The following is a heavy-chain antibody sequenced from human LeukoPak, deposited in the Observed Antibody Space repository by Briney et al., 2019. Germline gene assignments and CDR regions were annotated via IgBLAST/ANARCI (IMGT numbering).Heavy chain of an antibody. J-gene: IGHJ5*02. CDR1: GGTFSSYA. V-gene: IGHV1-69*13. CDR3: ARIPTGTYRSDP. D-gene: IGHD1-1*01. Sequence: SVKVSYKASGGTFSSYAISWVRQAPGQGLEWMGGIIPIFGTANYAQKFQGRVTITADESTSTAYMELSSLRSEDTAVNYCARIPTGTYRSDPWGQGTLVTVSS. CDR2: IIPIFGTA.